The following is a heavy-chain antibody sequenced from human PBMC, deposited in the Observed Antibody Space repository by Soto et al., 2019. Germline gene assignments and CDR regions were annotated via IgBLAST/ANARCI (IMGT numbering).Heavy chain of an antibody. CDR3: ARQLIEVGAKHGMDV. CDR1: GYSFTSYW. Sequence: PGESLKISCKGSGYSFTSYWIGWVRQMPGKGLEWMGIIYPGDSDTRYSPSFQGQVTISADKSISTAYLQWSSLKASDTAMYYCARQLIEVGAKHGMDVWGQGPTVTVSS. V-gene: IGHV5-51*01. CDR2: IYPGDSDT. J-gene: IGHJ6*02. D-gene: IGHD1-26*01.